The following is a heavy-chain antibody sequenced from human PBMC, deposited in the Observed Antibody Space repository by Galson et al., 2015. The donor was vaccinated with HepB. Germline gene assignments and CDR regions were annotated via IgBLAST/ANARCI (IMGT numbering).Heavy chain of an antibody. CDR3: ARTFYYDSSGYYYGNYFDY. D-gene: IGHD3-22*01. CDR2: IKQDGSEK. V-gene: IGHV3-7*01. Sequence: SLRLSCAASGFTFSGYWMSWVRQAPGKGLEWVANIKQDGSEKYYVDSVKGRFTISRDNAKNSLYLQMNSLRAEDTAVYYCARTFYYDSSGYYYGNYFDYWGQGTLVTVSS. CDR1: GFTFSGYW. J-gene: IGHJ4*02.